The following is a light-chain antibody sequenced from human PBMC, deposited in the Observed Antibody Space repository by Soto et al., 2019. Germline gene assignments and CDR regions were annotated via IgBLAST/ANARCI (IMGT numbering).Light chain of an antibody. J-gene: IGLJ7*01. V-gene: IGLV3-21*04. CDR2: SDR. Sequence: SYELSQPPSVSVAPGKTARITCGGKNIGSKSVHWYQQKPGQAPVQVISSDRDPPSGIPERFSGSNSGNTATLTISRVEAGDEADYYCQVWDTSSEHPVFGGGTQLTVL. CDR3: QVWDTSSEHPV. CDR1: NIGSKS.